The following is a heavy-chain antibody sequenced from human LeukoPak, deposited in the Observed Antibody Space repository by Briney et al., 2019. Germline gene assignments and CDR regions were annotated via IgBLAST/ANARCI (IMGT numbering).Heavy chain of an antibody. V-gene: IGHV1-3*01. CDR2: INAGNGNT. CDR3: ARGKGIQLWLLDY. Sequence: ASVKVSCKASGYTFTSYAMHWVRQAPGQRLEWMGWINAGNGNTKYSQKFQGRVTITRDTSASTAYMELSSLRSEDTVVYYCARGKGIQLWLLDYWGQGTLVTVSS. D-gene: IGHD5-18*01. J-gene: IGHJ4*02. CDR1: GYTFTSYA.